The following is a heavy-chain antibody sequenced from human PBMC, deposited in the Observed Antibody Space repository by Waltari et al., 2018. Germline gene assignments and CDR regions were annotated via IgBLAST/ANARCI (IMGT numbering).Heavy chain of an antibody. CDR2: IYYSGST. CDR1: GGSISSHY. V-gene: IGHV4-59*11. Sequence: QVQLQESGPGLVKPSETLSLTCTVSGGSISSHYWSWIRQPPGKGLEWVGYIYYSGSTNYNPSLKSRVTLSVDTAKNQFSLKLSSVTAADTAVYYCARVQWYFDLWGRGTLVTVSS. CDR3: ARVQWYFDL. J-gene: IGHJ2*01.